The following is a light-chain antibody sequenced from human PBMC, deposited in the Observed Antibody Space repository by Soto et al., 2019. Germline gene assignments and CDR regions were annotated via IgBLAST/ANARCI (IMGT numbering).Light chain of an antibody. V-gene: IGKV3-15*01. J-gene: IGKJ1*01. CDR3: QHCNNCPPWT. CDR1: QSVSIN. CDR2: GAS. Sequence: EIVMTQSPATLSVSPGERATLSCRASQSVSINLAWYQQKPGQAPRLLIYGASTRATGIPARFSGSGSGTEFTLTINSLQSEDFAVYYCQHCNNCPPWTFGQGTKVEIK.